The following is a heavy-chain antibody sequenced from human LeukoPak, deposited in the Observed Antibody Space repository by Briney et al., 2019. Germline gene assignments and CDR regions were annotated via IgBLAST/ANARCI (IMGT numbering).Heavy chain of an antibody. J-gene: IGHJ6*02. V-gene: IGHV4-34*01. CDR1: GGSFSGYY. CDR2: INHSGST. Sequence: SETLSLTCAVYGGSFSGYYWSWIRQPPGKGLEWIGEINHSGSTNYNLSLKSRVTISVDTSKNQFSLKLSSVTAADTAVYYCARGAYYDILTYHYYYYGMDVWGQGTTVTVSS. D-gene: IGHD3-9*01. CDR3: ARGAYYDILTYHYYYYGMDV.